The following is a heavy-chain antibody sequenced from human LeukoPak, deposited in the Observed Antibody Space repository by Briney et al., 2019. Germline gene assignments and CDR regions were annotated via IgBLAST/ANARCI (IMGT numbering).Heavy chain of an antibody. CDR1: GFTFSDYY. CDR3: AREIRGYSYFDQ. V-gene: IGHV3-11*01. CDR2: ISSASSTI. Sequence: GGSPRLSCAASGFTFSDYYMNWIRQAPGRGLEWVSYISSASSTIYYADSVKGRFTISRDNAKNSLYLQVNSLRAEDTAVYYCAREIRGYSYFDQWGQGSLVTVSS. J-gene: IGHJ4*02. D-gene: IGHD1-26*01.